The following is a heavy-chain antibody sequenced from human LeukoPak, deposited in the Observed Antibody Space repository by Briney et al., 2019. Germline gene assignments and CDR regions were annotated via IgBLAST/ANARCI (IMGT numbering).Heavy chain of an antibody. CDR1: GFTFTSVW. Sequence: GGSLRLSCAASGFTFTSVWMHWFRQAPGRGLVWISRIGTDGAITGYADSVKGRFTISRDNAKNTLYLQMNSLRAEDTAVYYCARDRTTVTLFDYWGQGALVTVSS. CDR3: ARDRTTVTLFDY. V-gene: IGHV3-74*01. CDR2: IGTDGAIT. J-gene: IGHJ4*02. D-gene: IGHD4-17*01.